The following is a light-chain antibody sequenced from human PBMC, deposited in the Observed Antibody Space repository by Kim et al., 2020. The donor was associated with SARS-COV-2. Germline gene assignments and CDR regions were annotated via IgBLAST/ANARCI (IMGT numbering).Light chain of an antibody. J-gene: IGLJ3*02. V-gene: IGLV6-57*02. CDR2: EDN. CDR1: SGSSASNY. Sequence: KTVTISCTVSSGSSASNYVQWYQQRPGSAPTTVIYEDNQRPPGVPDRFSGSIDSSSNSASLTISGLKTEDEADYYCQSYDSSNRGVFGGGTQLTVL. CDR3: QSYDSSNRGV.